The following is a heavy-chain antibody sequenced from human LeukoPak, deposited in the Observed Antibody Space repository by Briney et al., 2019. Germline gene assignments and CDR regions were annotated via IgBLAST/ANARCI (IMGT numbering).Heavy chain of an antibody. CDR1: GFTFSSYS. CDR3: ARNPYRDCSSTSCYPVDY. J-gene: IGHJ4*02. D-gene: IGHD2-2*01. V-gene: IGHV3-30*03. Sequence: GGSLRLSCAASGFTFSSYSMNWVRQAPGKGLEWVAVISYDGSSKYYADSVKGRFTISRDNSKNTLYLQMNSLRAEDTAVYYCARNPYRDCSSTSCYPVDYWGQGTLVTVSS. CDR2: ISYDGSSK.